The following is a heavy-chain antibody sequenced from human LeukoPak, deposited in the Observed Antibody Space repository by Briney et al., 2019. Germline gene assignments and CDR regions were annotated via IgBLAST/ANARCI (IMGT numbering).Heavy chain of an antibody. V-gene: IGHV4-30-4*01. CDR2: IYYSGST. J-gene: IGHJ5*02. CDR3: ARVVERPDNWFDP. D-gene: IGHD1-1*01. Sequence: PSETLSLTCTVSGGSISSGDYYWSWIRQPPEKGLEWIGYIYYSGSTYYNPSHKSRVTISVDTSKNQFSLKLSSVTAADTAVYYCARVVERPDNWFDPWGQGTLVTVSS. CDR1: GGSISSGDYY.